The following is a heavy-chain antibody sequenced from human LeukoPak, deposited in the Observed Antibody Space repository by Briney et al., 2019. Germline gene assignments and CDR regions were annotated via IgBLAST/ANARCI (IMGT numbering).Heavy chain of an antibody. CDR2: ISGSGGST. Sequence: PGGSLRLSCAASGFTFSSYAMSWVRQAPGKGLEWVSAISGSGGSTYYADSVKGRFTISRDNSKNTLYLQMNSLRAEDTAVYYCAKATDSRADYDFWSGYYLDDYWGQGTLVTVSS. CDR3: AKATDSRADYDFWSGYYLDDY. V-gene: IGHV3-23*01. CDR1: GFTFSSYA. J-gene: IGHJ4*02. D-gene: IGHD3-3*01.